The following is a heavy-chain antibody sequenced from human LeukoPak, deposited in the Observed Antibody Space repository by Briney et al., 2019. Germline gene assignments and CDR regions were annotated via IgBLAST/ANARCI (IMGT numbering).Heavy chain of an antibody. CDR3: ARTRGAAAGVDGMDV. V-gene: IGHV1-69*06. CDR2: IIPIFGTA. D-gene: IGHD6-13*01. J-gene: IGHJ6*02. CDR1: GGTFSSYA. Sequence: GASVKVSCKASGGTFSSYAISWVRQAPGQGLEWMGRIIPIFGTANYAQKFQGRVTITADKSTSTAYMELSSLRSEDTAVYYCARTRGAAAGVDGMDVWGQGTTVTVSS.